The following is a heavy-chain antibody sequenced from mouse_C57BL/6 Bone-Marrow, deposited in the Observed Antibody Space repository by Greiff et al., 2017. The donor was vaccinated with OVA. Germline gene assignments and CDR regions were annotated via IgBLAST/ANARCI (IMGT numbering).Heavy chain of an antibody. Sequence: EVQLQQSGPGLVKPSQSLSLTCSVSGYSITSGYYWNWIRQFPGNKLEWMGFISYDGSNNYNPSLKNRISITRDTSKNQFVLKLNSVTTEDTATYYGARNAYYSNYDDYAMDYWGQGTSVTVAS. J-gene: IGHJ4*01. V-gene: IGHV3-6*01. CDR3: ARNAYYSNYDDYAMDY. CDR2: ISYDGSN. CDR1: GYSITSGYY. D-gene: IGHD2-5*01.